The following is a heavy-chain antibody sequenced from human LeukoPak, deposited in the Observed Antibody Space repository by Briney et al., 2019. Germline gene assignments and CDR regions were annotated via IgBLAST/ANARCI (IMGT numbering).Heavy chain of an antibody. CDR1: GYAFTSYG. J-gene: IGHJ5*02. D-gene: IGHD3-3*01. V-gene: IGHV1-18*01. Sequence: ASVKVSCKASGYAFTSYGISWVRQAPGQGLEWMGWISAYNGNTNYAQKLQGRVTMTTDTSTSTAYMELRSLRSDDTAVYYCARFSAAPTYYDFWSGYSEHPTAWFDPWGQGTLVTVSS. CDR3: ARFSAAPTYYDFWSGYSEHPTAWFDP. CDR2: ISAYNGNT.